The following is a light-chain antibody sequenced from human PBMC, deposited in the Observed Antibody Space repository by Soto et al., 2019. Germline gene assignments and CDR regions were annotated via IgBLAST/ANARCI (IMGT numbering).Light chain of an antibody. CDR3: QQYKTWT. CDR1: QSISSS. J-gene: IGKJ1*01. Sequence: DIPMTQSPSTLSASVGDRVTITCRASQSISSSLAWYQQKPGKAPKLLIYDASSLESGVPTSFSGSGSGTEFTLTISSLQPDDFATYYCQQYKTWTFGQGTKVEIK. CDR2: DAS. V-gene: IGKV1-5*01.